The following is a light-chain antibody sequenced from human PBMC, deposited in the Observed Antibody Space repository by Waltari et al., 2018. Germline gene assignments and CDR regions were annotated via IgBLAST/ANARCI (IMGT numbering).Light chain of an antibody. CDR3: QQTYNSYT. Sequence: DIEMTHSPSSLSASVGDRVTITYRASQNIGSYLNWFQQKPGKAPELLIYRSSSFQNGVPSRFTGRGSGTDFRLTINNLQPEDSAIYFCQQTYNSYTFGQGTKVEIK. CDR1: QNIGSY. J-gene: IGKJ2*01. V-gene: IGKV1-39*01. CDR2: RSS.